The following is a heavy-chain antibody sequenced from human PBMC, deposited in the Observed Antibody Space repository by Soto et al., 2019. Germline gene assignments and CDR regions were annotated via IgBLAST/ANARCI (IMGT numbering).Heavy chain of an antibody. Sequence: QVQLVQSGAEVKKPGASVKVSCKASGYTFTSYAMHWVRQAPGQRLEWMGWINAGNGNTKYSQKFQGRVTITRDTSASTAYMELSSLRSEDTAVYYCARESIELLWFGYYMDVWGKGTTVTVSS. CDR1: GYTFTSYA. CDR3: ARESIELLWFGYYMDV. D-gene: IGHD3-10*01. V-gene: IGHV1-3*01. CDR2: INAGNGNT. J-gene: IGHJ6*03.